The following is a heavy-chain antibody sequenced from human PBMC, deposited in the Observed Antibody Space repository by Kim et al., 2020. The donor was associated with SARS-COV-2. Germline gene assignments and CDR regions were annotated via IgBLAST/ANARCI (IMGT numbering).Heavy chain of an antibody. CDR3: ARDVELYGDYPDAFDI. CDR1: GGSISSGDYY. J-gene: IGHJ3*02. Sequence: SETLSLTCTVSGGSISSGDYYWSWIRQPPGKGLEWIGYIYYSGSTYYNPSLKSRVTISVDTSKNQFSLKLSSVTAADTAVYYCARDVELYGDYPDAFDIWGQGTMVTVSS. V-gene: IGHV4-30-4*01. D-gene: IGHD4-17*01. CDR2: IYYSGST.